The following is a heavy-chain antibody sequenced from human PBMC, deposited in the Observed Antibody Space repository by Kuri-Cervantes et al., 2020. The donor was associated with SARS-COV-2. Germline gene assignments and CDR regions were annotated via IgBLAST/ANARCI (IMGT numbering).Heavy chain of an antibody. J-gene: IGHJ4*02. Sequence: GESLKIPCAAPGFTFSSYDMSWVRQAPGKGLEWVSAIGGGGGSTYYADSVKGRFTISRDNSKNTLYLQMNSLRAEDTAVYYCAKDSPTGNWYYYDSALFDYWGQGTLVTVSS. CDR2: IGGGGGST. D-gene: IGHD3-22*01. CDR1: GFTFSSYD. V-gene: IGHV3-23*01. CDR3: AKDSPTGNWYYYDSALFDY.